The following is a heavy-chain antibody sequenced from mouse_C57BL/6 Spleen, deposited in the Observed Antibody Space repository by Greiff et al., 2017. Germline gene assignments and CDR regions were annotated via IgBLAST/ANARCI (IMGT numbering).Heavy chain of an antibody. J-gene: IGHJ3*01. Sequence: VQLQQSGAELVRPGASVKLSCTASGFNIKDDYMHWVKQRPEQGLDWIGWIDPENGDTEYASKFQGKATITADTSSNTAYLQLSSLTSEDTAVYYCTTNYGSSLAWFAYWGQGTLVTVSA. CDR1: GFNIKDDY. V-gene: IGHV14-4*01. D-gene: IGHD1-1*01. CDR3: TTNYGSSLAWFAY. CDR2: IDPENGDT.